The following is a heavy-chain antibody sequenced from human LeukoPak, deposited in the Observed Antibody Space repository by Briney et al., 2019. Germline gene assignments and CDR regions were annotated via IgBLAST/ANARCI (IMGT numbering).Heavy chain of an antibody. J-gene: IGHJ6*02. CDR1: GFTFTFYG. V-gene: IGHV3-33*01. CDR3: ARVGCSGGSCRPYYYYAMDV. Sequence: GGSLRLSCTASGFTFTFYGMHWVRQAPGKGLEWVAVIWYDGSNKYYADSVRGRFTISRDNSKNTLYLQMSSLSAEDTAVYYCARVGCSGGSCRPYYYYAMDVWGQGTTVTVSS. CDR2: IWYDGSNK. D-gene: IGHD2-15*01.